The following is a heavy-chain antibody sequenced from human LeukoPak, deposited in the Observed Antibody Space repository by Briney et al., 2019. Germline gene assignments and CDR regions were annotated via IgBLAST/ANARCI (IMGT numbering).Heavy chain of an antibody. V-gene: IGHV1-3*01. CDR2: INAGNGNI. CDR3: ARLGILATPDAFDI. CDR1: GYTFSSYA. D-gene: IGHD5-12*01. J-gene: IGHJ3*02. Sequence: ASVKVSCKASGYTFSSYAMHWLRQAPGQRLEWMGWINAGNGNIKYSQNFQGRVTVTRDTSASTAYMELSSLRSEDTAVYYCARLGILATPDAFDIWGQGTMVTVSS.